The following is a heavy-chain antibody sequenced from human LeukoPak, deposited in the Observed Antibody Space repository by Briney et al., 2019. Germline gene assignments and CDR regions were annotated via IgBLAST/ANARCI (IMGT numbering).Heavy chain of an antibody. CDR3: ARGATAMVPYYFDY. CDR1: GYTFTGYY. Sequence: GASVKVSCKASGYTFTGYYMHWVRQAPGQGLEWMGWINPNSGGTNYAQKFQSRVTMTRDTSISTAYMELSRLRSDDTAVYYCARGATAMVPYYFDYWGQGTLVTVSS. CDR2: INPNSGGT. J-gene: IGHJ4*02. V-gene: IGHV1-2*02. D-gene: IGHD5-18*01.